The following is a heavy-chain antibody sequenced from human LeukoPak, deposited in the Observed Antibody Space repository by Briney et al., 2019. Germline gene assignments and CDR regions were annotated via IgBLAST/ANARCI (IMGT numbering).Heavy chain of an antibody. V-gene: IGHV1-69*05. CDR2: IIPIFGTA. J-gene: IGHJ5*02. D-gene: IGHD3-16*01. Sequence: ASVKVSCKASGGTFSSYAISWVRQAPGQGLEWMGGIIPIFGTANYAQKFQGRVTITTDDSTSTAYMEMSSLRSEDTAVYYCARGYRFTPPPWVGGNNWFDPWGQGTLVTVSS. CDR1: GGTFSSYA. CDR3: ARGYRFTPPPWVGGNNWFDP.